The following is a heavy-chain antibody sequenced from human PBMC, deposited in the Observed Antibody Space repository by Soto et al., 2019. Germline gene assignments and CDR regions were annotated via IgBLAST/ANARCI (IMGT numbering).Heavy chain of an antibody. CDR2: IKSKTDGGTT. Sequence: GGSLRLSCAASGFTFSNAWMSWVRQAPGKGLEWVGRIKSKTDGGTTDYAAPVKGRFTISRDDSKNTLYLQMNSLKTEDTAVYYCTTTYCAWGSCYLGAFDIWGQGTMVTVSS. CDR3: TTTYCAWGSCYLGAFDI. J-gene: IGHJ3*02. D-gene: IGHD2-15*01. V-gene: IGHV3-15*01. CDR1: GFTFSNAW.